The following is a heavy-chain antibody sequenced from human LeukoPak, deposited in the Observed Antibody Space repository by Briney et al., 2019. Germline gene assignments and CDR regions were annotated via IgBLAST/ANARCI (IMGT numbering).Heavy chain of an antibody. D-gene: IGHD3-9*01. Sequence: SETLSLTCTVSGGSISSSSYYWGWIRQPPGKGLEWIGSIYYSGSTYYDPSLKSRVTISVDTSKNQFSLKLSSVTAADTAVYYCARDHRTYYDILTGYYHDAFDIWGQGTMVTVSS. CDR3: ARDHRTYYDILTGYYHDAFDI. J-gene: IGHJ3*02. V-gene: IGHV4-39*07. CDR1: GGSISSSSYY. CDR2: IYYSGST.